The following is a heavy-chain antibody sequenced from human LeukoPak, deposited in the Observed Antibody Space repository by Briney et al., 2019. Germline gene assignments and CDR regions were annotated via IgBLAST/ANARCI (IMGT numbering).Heavy chain of an antibody. V-gene: IGHV1-24*01. Sequence: ASVKVSCKVSGYTLTELSMHWVRQAPGKGLEWIGGFDPEDGETIYAQKFQGRVTMTEDTSTDTAYMELSSLRSEDTAVYYCATPGAYSSGWYFDYWGQGTLVTVSS. J-gene: IGHJ4*02. D-gene: IGHD6-19*01. CDR3: ATPGAYSSGWYFDY. CDR2: FDPEDGET. CDR1: GYTLTELS.